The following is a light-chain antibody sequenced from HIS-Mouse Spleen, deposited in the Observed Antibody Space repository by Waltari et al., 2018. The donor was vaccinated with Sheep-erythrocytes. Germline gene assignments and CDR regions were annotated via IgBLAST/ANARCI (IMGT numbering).Light chain of an antibody. CDR2: GAS. CDR1: QSVSSN. V-gene: IGKV3-15*01. CDR3: QQSYSTPPT. J-gene: IGKJ4*01. Sequence: EIVMTQSPATLSVSPGERATLSCRASQSVSSNLAWYQQKPGQAPRLLIYGASTRATGIPARFSGRGSGTEFTLTISSMQSEDFAVYYCQQSYSTPPTFGGGTKVEIK.